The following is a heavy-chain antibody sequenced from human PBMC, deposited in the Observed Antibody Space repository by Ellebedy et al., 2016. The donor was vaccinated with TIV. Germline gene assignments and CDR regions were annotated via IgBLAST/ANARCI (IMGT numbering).Heavy chain of an antibody. CDR3: AAWVVPAAALGV. J-gene: IGHJ6*02. CDR2: IYYSGST. CDR1: GGSISSYY. V-gene: IGHV4-59*05. D-gene: IGHD2-2*01. Sequence: SETLSLTCTVSGGSISSYYWSWIRQPPGKGLEWIGSIYYSGSTYYNPSLKSRVTISVDTSKNQFSLKLSSVTAADTAVYYCAAWVVPAAALGVWGQGTTVTVSS.